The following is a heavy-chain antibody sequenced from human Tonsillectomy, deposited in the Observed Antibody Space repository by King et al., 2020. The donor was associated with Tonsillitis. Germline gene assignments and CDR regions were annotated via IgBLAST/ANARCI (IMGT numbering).Heavy chain of an antibody. Sequence: QLQESGPGLVKPSETLSLTCAVSGYSISSGYYWGWVRQPPGKGLEWVGNIYHSGNTYYNPSLKSRVTISSDTSKNQFSLNLSSLTAADTAVYYCARGSGSLLVGNWYFALWGRGTLVTVSS. D-gene: IGHD3-10*01. V-gene: IGHV4-38-2*01. CDR1: GYSISSGYY. CDR2: IYHSGNT. CDR3: ARGSGSLLVGNWYFAL. J-gene: IGHJ2*01.